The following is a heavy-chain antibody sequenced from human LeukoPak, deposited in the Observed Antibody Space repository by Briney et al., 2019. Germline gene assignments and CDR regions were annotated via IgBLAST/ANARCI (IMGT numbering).Heavy chain of an antibody. CDR2: ISSSSSTI. CDR1: GFTFSSYS. Sequence: GGSLRLSCAASGFTFSSYSMDWVRQAPGKGLEWVSYISSSSSTIYYADSVKGRSTISRDNSKNTLYLQMNSLRAEDTAVYYCAKLHAVAQLVAFDYWGQGTLVTVSS. V-gene: IGHV3-48*01. CDR3: AKLHAVAQLVAFDY. D-gene: IGHD6-13*01. J-gene: IGHJ4*02.